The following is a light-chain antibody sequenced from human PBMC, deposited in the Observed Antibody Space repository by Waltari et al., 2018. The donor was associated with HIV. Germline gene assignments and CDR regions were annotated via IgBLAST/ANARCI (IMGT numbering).Light chain of an antibody. V-gene: IGKV4-1*01. CDR3: QQYYSTPPT. J-gene: IGKJ1*01. CDR2: WAS. Sequence: DIVMTQSPHSLALSLGERATINCKSSQSIFYSPTNANFLAWYQQKPGQSPKLLIYWASTRASGVPDRFSGSGSRTDFTLSISSLQSEDVAVYFCQQYYSTPPTFGQGTRVEIK. CDR1: QSIFYSPTNANF.